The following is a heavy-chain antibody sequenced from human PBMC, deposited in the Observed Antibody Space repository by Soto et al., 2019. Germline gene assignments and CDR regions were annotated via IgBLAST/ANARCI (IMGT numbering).Heavy chain of an antibody. CDR1: GFTFSSYA. Sequence: PGGSLRLSCAASGFTFSSYAMSWVRQAPGKGLEWVSGISGSGGHTYYGDSVKGRFTISRDNSKNTLYLQMNSLRAEDRAVYYCAKGLLDHGDYWGQGTLVTVSS. V-gene: IGHV3-23*01. D-gene: IGHD3-3*01. CDR2: ISGSGGHT. CDR3: AKGLLDHGDY. J-gene: IGHJ4*02.